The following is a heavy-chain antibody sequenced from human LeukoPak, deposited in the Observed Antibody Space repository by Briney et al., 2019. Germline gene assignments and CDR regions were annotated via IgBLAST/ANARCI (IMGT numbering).Heavy chain of an antibody. CDR2: ISSSSSYT. Sequence: GGSLRLSCAASGFTFSDYYMSWIRQAPGKGLEWVSYISSSSSYTNYADSVKGRFTISRDNTKNSLYLQMNSLRAEDTAVYYCARDSDWNPPDYWGQGTLVTVSS. CDR3: ARDSDWNPPDY. CDR1: GFTFSDYY. V-gene: IGHV3-11*05. D-gene: IGHD1-1*01. J-gene: IGHJ4*02.